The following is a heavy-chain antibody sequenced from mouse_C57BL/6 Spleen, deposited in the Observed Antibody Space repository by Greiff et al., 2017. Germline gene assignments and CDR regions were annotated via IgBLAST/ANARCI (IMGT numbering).Heavy chain of an antibody. CDR2: IDPSDSYT. D-gene: IGHD1-1*01. V-gene: IGHV1-69*01. CDR3: ARGPVVARYAMDY. CDR1: GYTFTSYW. Sequence: VQLQQSGAELVMPGASVKLSCKASGYTFTSYWMHWVKQRPGQGLEWIGEIDPSDSYTNYNQKFKGKSTLTVDKSSSTAYMQLSSLTSEDSSVYYCARGPVVARYAMDYWGQGTSVTVSS. J-gene: IGHJ4*01.